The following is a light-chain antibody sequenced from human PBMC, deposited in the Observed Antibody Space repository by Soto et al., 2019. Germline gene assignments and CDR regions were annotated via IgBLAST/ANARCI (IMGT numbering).Light chain of an antibody. Sequence: EIVLTQSPGTLSLSPGKRATLSCRASQSLSSSYLAWYQQKPGQAPRLLIYGASSRATGIPDRFSGSGSGTDFTLTINRLEPEDFAVYYCQQYYISPWTFGQGTKVEIK. CDR2: GAS. J-gene: IGKJ1*01. CDR1: QSLSSSY. V-gene: IGKV3-20*01. CDR3: QQYYISPWT.